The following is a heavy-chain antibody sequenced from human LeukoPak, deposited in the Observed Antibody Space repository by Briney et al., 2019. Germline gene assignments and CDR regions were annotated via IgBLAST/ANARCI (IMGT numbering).Heavy chain of an antibody. CDR2: ISSGSSYI. CDR1: GFTFSSYA. CDR3: ARDRRPSSHRIAAAASDY. V-gene: IGHV3-21*01. J-gene: IGHJ4*02. D-gene: IGHD6-13*01. Sequence: GGSLRLSCAASGFTFSSYAMNWVRQAPGKGLEWVSIISSGSSYIHYADSVKGRFTISRDNAKNSLYLQMNSLRAEDTAVYYCARDRRPSSHRIAAAASDYWGQGTLITVSS.